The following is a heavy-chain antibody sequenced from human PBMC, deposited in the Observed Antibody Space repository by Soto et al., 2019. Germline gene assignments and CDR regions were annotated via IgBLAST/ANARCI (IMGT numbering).Heavy chain of an antibody. CDR1: GGSLFSGGYY. J-gene: IGHJ5*02. Sequence: QVQLQESGPGLVKPSQTLSLTCTVSGGSLFSGGYYWSWIRQHPGKGLECIGYIYYSGSTYYNPSLKSRVTISLHTSKNQFSLNLSSVTAADTAVYYCARGGFGVVVPNWFDPWGQGTLVTVSS. V-gene: IGHV4-31*03. CDR2: IYYSGST. D-gene: IGHD3-3*01. CDR3: ARGGFGVVVPNWFDP.